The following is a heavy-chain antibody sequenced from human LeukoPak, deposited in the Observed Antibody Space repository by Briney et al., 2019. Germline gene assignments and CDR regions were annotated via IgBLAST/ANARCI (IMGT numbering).Heavy chain of an antibody. J-gene: IGHJ5*02. CDR1: GYTFTSDY. CDR2: INPSGGST. CDR3: ARGDNWNWGLDP. V-gene: IGHV1-46*03. D-gene: IGHD1-7*01. Sequence: ASVKVSCKASGYTFTSDYMHWVRQAPGQGLEWMGIINPSGGSTTYAQKFQGSITMTRDTSTSTVYMELSSLRSEDTAVYYCARGDNWNWGLDPWGQGTLVTVSS.